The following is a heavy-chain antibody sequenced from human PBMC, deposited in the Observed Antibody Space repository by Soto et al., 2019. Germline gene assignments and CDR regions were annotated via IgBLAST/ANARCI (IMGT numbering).Heavy chain of an antibody. Sequence: QVQLVQSGAEVKKPGSSVKVSCKASGGTFSSYAISWVRQAPGQGLEWMEGIIPIFGTANYAQKFQGRVTITADESTSTAYMELSSLRSEDTAVYYCASVAVIFRGRNWFDPWGQGTLVTVSS. V-gene: IGHV1-69*01. J-gene: IGHJ5*02. D-gene: IGHD3-16*01. CDR2: IIPIFGTA. CDR1: GGTFSSYA. CDR3: ASVAVIFRGRNWFDP.